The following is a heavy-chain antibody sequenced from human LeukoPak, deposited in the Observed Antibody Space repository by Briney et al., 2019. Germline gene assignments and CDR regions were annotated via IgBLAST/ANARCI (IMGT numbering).Heavy chain of an antibody. D-gene: IGHD2-2*01. J-gene: IGHJ6*02. CDR1: GFPVSSNY. Sequence: GSLELSCAASGFPVSSNYLSWVRQAPGKGLEWVSVIYSGGSTYYADSVKGRFTISRDNSKNTLYLQMNSLRAEDTAVYYCARGLGVPAANLGGPRYYYYYGMDVWGQGTTVTVSS. V-gene: IGHV3-53*01. CDR3: ARGLGVPAANLGGPRYYYYYGMDV. CDR2: IYSGGST.